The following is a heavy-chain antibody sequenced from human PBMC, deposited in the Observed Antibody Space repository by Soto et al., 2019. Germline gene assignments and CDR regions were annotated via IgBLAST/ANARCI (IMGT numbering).Heavy chain of an antibody. J-gene: IGHJ5*02. D-gene: IGHD2-2*03. CDR2: IIPIFGTA. CDR1: GGTFSSYA. CDR3: ARAPGYCSSTSCSVFDP. Sequence: QVQLVQSGAEVKKPGSSVKVSCKASGGTFSSYAISWVRQAPGQGLEWMGGIIPIFGTANYAQKFQGRVTITADESTSTAYMELSCLRSEDTAVYYCARAPGYCSSTSCSVFDPWGQGTLVTVSS. V-gene: IGHV1-69*01.